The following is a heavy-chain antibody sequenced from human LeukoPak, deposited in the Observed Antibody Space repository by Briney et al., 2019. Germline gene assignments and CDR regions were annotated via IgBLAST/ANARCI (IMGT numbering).Heavy chain of an antibody. D-gene: IGHD6-6*01. CDR2: IYTSGST. J-gene: IGHJ4*02. Sequence: PSETLSLTCTVSGGSISSGSYYWSWIRQPAGKGLEWIGRIYTSGSTNYNPSLKSRVTISVDTSKNQFSLKLRSVTAADTAVYYCARGGTRYSSSSRSNYFDYWGQGTLVTVSS. CDR1: GGSISSGSYY. CDR3: ARGGTRYSSSSRSNYFDY. V-gene: IGHV4-61*02.